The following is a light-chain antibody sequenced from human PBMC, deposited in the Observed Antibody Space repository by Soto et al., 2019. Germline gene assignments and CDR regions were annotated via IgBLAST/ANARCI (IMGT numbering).Light chain of an antibody. CDR1: SSDVGGYNY. CDR3: TSYTSDNRVYV. CDR2: EVS. V-gene: IGLV2-14*01. Sequence: QSALTQPASVSGSPGQSITISCTGTSSDVGGYNYVSWYQQHPGKAPKLMIYEVSNRPSGVSNRFSGSESGNTASLTISGLRADHEAHYYCTSYTSDNRVYVFGTGNKATVL. J-gene: IGLJ1*01.